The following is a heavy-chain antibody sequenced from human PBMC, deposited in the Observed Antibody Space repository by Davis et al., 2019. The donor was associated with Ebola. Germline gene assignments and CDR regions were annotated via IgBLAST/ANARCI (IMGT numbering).Heavy chain of an antibody. J-gene: IGHJ5*02. Sequence: ASVKVSCKASGGTFSSYTISWVRQAPGQGLEWMGWISAYNGNTNYAQKLQGRVTMTTDTSTSTAYMELRSLRSDDTAVYYCARCIGCITIFGVVINQGNWFDPWGQGTLVTVSS. CDR2: ISAYNGNT. CDR1: GGTFSSYT. CDR3: ARCIGCITIFGVVINQGNWFDP. V-gene: IGHV1-18*01. D-gene: IGHD3-3*01.